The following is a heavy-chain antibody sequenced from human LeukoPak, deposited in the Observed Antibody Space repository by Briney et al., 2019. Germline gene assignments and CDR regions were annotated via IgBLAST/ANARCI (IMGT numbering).Heavy chain of an antibody. J-gene: IGHJ4*02. D-gene: IGHD4-23*01. CDR1: GFTFSNAW. CDR3: TTDGDYGGNWFDY. CDR2: IKSKTDGGTT. Sequence: GGSLRLSCAASGFTFSNAWMSWVRQAPGKGLEWVGRIKSKTDGGTTDYAAPVKGRFTISRDDSKNTLYLQMNSLKTEDTAVYYCTTDGDYGGNWFDYWGQGTLVTVSS. V-gene: IGHV3-15*01.